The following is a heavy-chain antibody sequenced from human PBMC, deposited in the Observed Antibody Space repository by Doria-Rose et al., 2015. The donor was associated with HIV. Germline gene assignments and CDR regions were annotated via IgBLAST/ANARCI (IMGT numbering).Heavy chain of an antibody. V-gene: IGHV2-26*01. D-gene: IGHD6-13*01. CDR2: NFSDDER. CDR1: GVSLSSPGMG. Sequence: QITLKESGPVLVKPTETLTLTCTVSGVSLSSPGMGVSWIRQPPGKALEWLAHNFSDDERSYKTSLKSRPTISRGTSKSQVVLTMTDMDPVDTATYYCARIKSSRWYHKYYFDFWGQGTLVIVSA. CDR3: ARIKSSRWYHKYYFDF. J-gene: IGHJ4*02.